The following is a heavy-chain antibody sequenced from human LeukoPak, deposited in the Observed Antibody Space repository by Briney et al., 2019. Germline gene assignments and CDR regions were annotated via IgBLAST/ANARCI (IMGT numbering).Heavy chain of an antibody. CDR2: IYYSGST. D-gene: IGHD3-22*01. J-gene: IGHJ3*01. CDR1: GGSISSGDYY. CDR3: VRETATSYYDSAGYYRQTEVFDV. V-gene: IGHV4-30-4*02. Sequence: NPSETLSLTCTVSGGSISSGDYYWSWIRQPPGKGLEWIGYIYYSGSTYYNPSLKSRVTISVDTSKNQFSLRLNSVTAADTALYYCVRETATSYYDSAGYYRQTEVFDVWGQGTKVTVSS.